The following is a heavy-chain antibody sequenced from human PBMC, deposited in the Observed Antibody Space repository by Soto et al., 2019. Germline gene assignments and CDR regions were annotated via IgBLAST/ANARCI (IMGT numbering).Heavy chain of an antibody. CDR3: VREGGDLRGSGVFDY. D-gene: IGHD3-16*01. V-gene: IGHV3-48*03. J-gene: IGHJ4*02. Sequence: GGSLRLSCAAAGFPFSSSEMTRGRRAPGKGLEWVSYISSSCSTIYYADSVNGRFTISRDNGNNSLHLQMNSLTAQDTAVYYCVREGGDLRGSGVFDYWGQGTRVTSPQ. CDR2: ISSSCSTI. CDR1: GFPFSSSE.